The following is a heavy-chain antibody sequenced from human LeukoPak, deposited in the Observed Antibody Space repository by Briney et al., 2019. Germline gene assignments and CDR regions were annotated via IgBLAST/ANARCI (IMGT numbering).Heavy chain of an antibody. CDR3: ARRNVVVPAAMARAFDI. J-gene: IGHJ3*02. CDR2: IHYSGST. Sequence: SETLSLTCTVSGGSFSGYNYYWSWIRPPPAKGLEWIGNIHYSGSTYYNPSLKSRVTISVDTSKTQVSLKLSSVTAADTAVYYCARRNVVVPAAMARAFDIWGQGTMVTVSS. CDR1: GGSFSGYNYY. D-gene: IGHD2-2*01. V-gene: IGHV4-39*01.